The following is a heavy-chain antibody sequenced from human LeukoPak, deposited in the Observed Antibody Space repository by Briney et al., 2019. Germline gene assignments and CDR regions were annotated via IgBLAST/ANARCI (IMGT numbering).Heavy chain of an antibody. CDR2: MNPNSGNT. CDR3: ATVVPAAMFWAFDI. Sequence: ASVKVSCKASGYTFTSYDINWVRQATGQGLEWMGWMNPNSGNTGYAQKFQGRVTITRNTSISTAYMELSSLRSEDTAVYYCATVVPAAMFWAFDIWGQGTMVTVSS. J-gene: IGHJ3*02. D-gene: IGHD2-2*01. V-gene: IGHV1-8*03. CDR1: GYTFTSYD.